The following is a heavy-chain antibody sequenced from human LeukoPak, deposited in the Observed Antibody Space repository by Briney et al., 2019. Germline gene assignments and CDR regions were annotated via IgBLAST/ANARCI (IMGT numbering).Heavy chain of an antibody. J-gene: IGHJ4*02. CDR1: GYSISSSNW. V-gene: IGHV4-28*01. CDR2: NYYSGST. D-gene: IGHD1-1*01. Sequence: SDTLSLTCAVSGYSISSSNWWGWIRQPPGKGREWIGYNYYSGSTYYNPSLKSRVTMSLDTSKNQFSLKLSCVTAVDTAVYYCARNGGEGNDGLDYWGQGTLVTVSS. CDR3: ARNGGEGNDGLDY.